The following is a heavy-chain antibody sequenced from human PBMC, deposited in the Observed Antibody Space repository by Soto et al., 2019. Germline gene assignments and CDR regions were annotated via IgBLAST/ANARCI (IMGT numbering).Heavy chain of an antibody. J-gene: IGHJ6*02. V-gene: IGHV5-10-1*01. CDR1: AYSFTSYW. CDR2: IDPSDSYT. Sequence: PGESLKISCKDSAYSFTSYWISWVRQLPGKGLEWMGKIDPSDSYTSYSPSFQDHVTISVDKSVSTAYLQWSRLKASDTAIYYCARREDSSSSPYSGMDVWGQGTTVTVSS. CDR3: ARREDSSSSPYSGMDV. D-gene: IGHD6-6*01.